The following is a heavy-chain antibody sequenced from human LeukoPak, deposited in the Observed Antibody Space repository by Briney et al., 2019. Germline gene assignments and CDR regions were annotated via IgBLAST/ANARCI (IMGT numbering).Heavy chain of an antibody. Sequence: ASVKVSCKTSSYTFTSYGINWVRQAPGQGLERMGWISGYNGNTNYAQKFQGRVTMTTDTSTSTAYMELRSLRSDDTAVYYCARDRGFYGDYENFDYWGQGTLVTVSS. CDR1: SYTFTSYG. J-gene: IGHJ4*02. CDR2: ISGYNGNT. V-gene: IGHV1-18*01. D-gene: IGHD4-17*01. CDR3: ARDRGFYGDYENFDY.